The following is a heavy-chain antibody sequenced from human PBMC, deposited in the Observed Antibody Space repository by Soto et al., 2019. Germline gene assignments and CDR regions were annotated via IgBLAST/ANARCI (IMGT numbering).Heavy chain of an antibody. Sequence: GGSLRLSCAASGFTFSSYWMHWVRQAPGKGLVWVSRINSDESSANYADSVKGRFTISRDSAKNTVYLQMSSLSDEDTAMYFCAGGVESTRNAMDVWGQGTTVTVSS. CDR2: INSDESSA. J-gene: IGHJ6*02. CDR3: AGGVESTRNAMDV. D-gene: IGHD2-15*01. V-gene: IGHV3-74*01. CDR1: GFTFSSYW.